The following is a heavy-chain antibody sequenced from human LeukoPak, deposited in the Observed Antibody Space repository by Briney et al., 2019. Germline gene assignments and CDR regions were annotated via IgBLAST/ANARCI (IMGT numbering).Heavy chain of an antibody. D-gene: IGHD5-18*01. CDR3: VGSAMVKGFFDY. V-gene: IGHV3-64D*06. Sequence: GGSLRLSFSASGFTFSSYAMHWVRQAPGKGLEYFSAISSNGGSTYYADSVKGRFTISRDNSKNTLYLQMSSLRAEDTAVYYCVGSAMVKGFFDYWGQGTLVTVSS. J-gene: IGHJ4*02. CDR2: ISSNGGST. CDR1: GFTFSSYA.